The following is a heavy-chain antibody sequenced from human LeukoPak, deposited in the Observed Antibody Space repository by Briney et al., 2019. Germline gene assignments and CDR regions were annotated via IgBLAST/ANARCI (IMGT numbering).Heavy chain of an antibody. Sequence: SETLSLTCNVSGGSISSDYWSWIRQPAGKGLEWIGRIDTSGNTNYKPSLKSRVTMSVDTSKNQFSLKLNSVTAADTAVYYCARVSSSWYQDWYFDLWGRGTLVTVSS. J-gene: IGHJ2*01. CDR2: IDTSGNT. CDR3: ARVSSSWYQDWYFDL. V-gene: IGHV4-4*07. CDR1: GGSISSDY. D-gene: IGHD6-13*01.